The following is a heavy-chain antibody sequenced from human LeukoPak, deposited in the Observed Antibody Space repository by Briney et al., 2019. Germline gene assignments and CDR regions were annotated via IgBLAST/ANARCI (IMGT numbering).Heavy chain of an antibody. D-gene: IGHD2-15*01. Sequence: GASVKVSCKASGYTFTSYGISWVRQAPGQGLEWMGWISAYNGNTNYAQKLQGRVTMTTDTSTSTAYMELRSLRSDDTAVYYCARDLPIVAVAAAGWFDPWGQGTLVTVSS. CDR3: ARDLPIVAVAAAGWFDP. V-gene: IGHV1-18*01. CDR1: GYTFTSYG. CDR2: ISAYNGNT. J-gene: IGHJ5*02.